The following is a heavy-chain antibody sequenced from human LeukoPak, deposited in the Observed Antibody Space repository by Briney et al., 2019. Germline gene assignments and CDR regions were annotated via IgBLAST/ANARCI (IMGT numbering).Heavy chain of an antibody. Sequence: SETLSLTCTVSGGSISSYYWSWIRQPPGKGLEWIGYIYYSGSTNYNPSLKSRVTISVDTSKNQFSLKLSSVTAADTAVYYCARDLYSSSCYGTARGYNWFDPWGQGTLVTVSS. D-gene: IGHD6-13*01. J-gene: IGHJ5*02. CDR1: GGSISSYY. CDR3: ARDLYSSSCYGTARGYNWFDP. CDR2: IYYSGST. V-gene: IGHV4-59*01.